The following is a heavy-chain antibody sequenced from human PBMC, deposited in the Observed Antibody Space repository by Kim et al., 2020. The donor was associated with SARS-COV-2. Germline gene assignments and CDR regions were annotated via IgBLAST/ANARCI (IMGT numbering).Heavy chain of an antibody. CDR2: IWYDGSNK. D-gene: IGHD6-13*01. CDR3: ARDFVQQQLVRAPAFDI. J-gene: IGHJ3*02. Sequence: GGSLRLSCAASGFTFSSYGMHWVRQAPGKGLEWVAVIWYDGSNKYYADSVKGRFTISRDNSKNTLYLQMNSLRAEDTAVYYCARDFVQQQLVRAPAFDIWGQGTMVTVSS. V-gene: IGHV3-33*01. CDR1: GFTFSSYG.